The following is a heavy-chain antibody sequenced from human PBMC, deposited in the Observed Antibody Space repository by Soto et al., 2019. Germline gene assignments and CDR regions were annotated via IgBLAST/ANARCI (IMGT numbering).Heavy chain of an antibody. V-gene: IGHV1-3*01. CDR1: GYTFTSYA. CDR2: INAGNGNT. CDR3: ARAFGAAAGLNCFDP. D-gene: IGHD6-13*01. J-gene: IGHJ5*02. Sequence: ASVKVSCKASGYTFTSYAMHWVRQAPGQRLEWMGWINAGNGNTKYSQKFQGRVTITRDTSASTAYMDLSSLRSEDTAVYYFARAFGAAAGLNCFDPWGQGTLVTVSS.